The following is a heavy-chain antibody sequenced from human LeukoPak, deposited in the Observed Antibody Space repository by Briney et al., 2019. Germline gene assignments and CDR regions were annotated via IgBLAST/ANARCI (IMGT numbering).Heavy chain of an antibody. Sequence: PGGSLRLSCAASGFTFSSYEMNWVRKAPGKGLEWVSYITSSGGTIYYADSVKGRFTISRDNAKNSLYLQMNSLRAEDTAVYYCARGGFRAVKKDWGQGTLVNGSP. CDR2: ITSSGGTI. CDR3: ARGGFRAVKKD. D-gene: IGHD3-10*01. J-gene: IGHJ4*02. CDR1: GFTFSSYE. V-gene: IGHV3-48*03.